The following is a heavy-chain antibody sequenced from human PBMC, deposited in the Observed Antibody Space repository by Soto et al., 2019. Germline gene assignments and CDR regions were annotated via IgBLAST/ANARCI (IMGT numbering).Heavy chain of an antibody. J-gene: IGHJ6*02. CDR2: INSDGSST. CDR3: AREIGKGWDGYNFMAGYYYGMDV. D-gene: IGHD5-12*01. Sequence: PRGSLRLSCAASGFTFSSYWMHWVRQAPGKGLVWVSRINSDGSSTSYADSVKGRFTISRDNAKNTLYLQMNSLRAEDTAVYYCAREIGKGWDGYNFMAGYYYGMDVWGQGTTVTVSS. CDR1: GFTFSSYW. V-gene: IGHV3-74*01.